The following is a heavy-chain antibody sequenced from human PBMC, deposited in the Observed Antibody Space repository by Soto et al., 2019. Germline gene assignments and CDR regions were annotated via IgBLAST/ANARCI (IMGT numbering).Heavy chain of an antibody. V-gene: IGHV1-46*01. Sequence: ASVKVSCKASGYTFTSYYMHWVRQAPGQGLEWMGIINPSVGIASYAQKFQGRVTMTADTSTSTAYMELSSLRSEDTAVYYCAREPTRRWFDPWGQGTLVTVSS. CDR2: INPSVGIA. J-gene: IGHJ5*02. CDR1: GYTFTSYY. CDR3: AREPTRRWFDP.